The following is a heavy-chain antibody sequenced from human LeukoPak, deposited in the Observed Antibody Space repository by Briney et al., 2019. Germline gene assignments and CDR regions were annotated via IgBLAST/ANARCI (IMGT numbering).Heavy chain of an antibody. CDR3: ARVSLGQLLPDY. CDR1: GYTFTGYY. Sequence: ASVKVSCKASGYTFTGYYMHWVRQAPGQGLEWMGWISAYNGNTNYAQKLQGRVTMTTDTSTSTAYMELRSLRSDDTAVYYCARVSLGQLLPDYWGQGTLVTVSS. CDR2: ISAYNGNT. V-gene: IGHV1-18*04. D-gene: IGHD2-15*01. J-gene: IGHJ4*02.